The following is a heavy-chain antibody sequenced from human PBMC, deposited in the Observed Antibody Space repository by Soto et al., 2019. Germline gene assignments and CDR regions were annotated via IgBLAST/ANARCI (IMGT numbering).Heavy chain of an antibody. D-gene: IGHD6-6*01. CDR1: GFTFSSYA. V-gene: IGHV3-23*01. J-gene: IGHJ4*02. CDR2: ISGSDDST. Sequence: EVQLLESGGGLVQPGESLRLSCAASGFTFSSYAMSWVRQAPGKGLEWVSVISGSDDSTYYADSVKGRLTIYRDNSENTLYLQMNSLRAEDTAVYSCAKRSSSSTFDYWGQGTLVTVSS. CDR3: AKRSSSSTFDY.